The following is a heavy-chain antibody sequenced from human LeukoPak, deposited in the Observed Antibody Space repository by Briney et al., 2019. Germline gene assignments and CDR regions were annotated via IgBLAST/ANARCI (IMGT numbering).Heavy chain of an antibody. D-gene: IGHD2-15*01. V-gene: IGHV1-18*04. CDR1: GYTFTGYY. Sequence: ASVKVSCKASGYTFTGYYMHWVRQAPGQGLEWMGWISAYNGNTNYAQKLQGRVTMTTDTSTSTAYMELRSLRSDDTAVYYCARDLAPVAQPLDYWGQGTLVTVSS. J-gene: IGHJ4*02. CDR2: ISAYNGNT. CDR3: ARDLAPVAQPLDY.